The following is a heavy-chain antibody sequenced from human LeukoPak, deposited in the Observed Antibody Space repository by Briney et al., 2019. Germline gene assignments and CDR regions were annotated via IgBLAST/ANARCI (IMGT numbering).Heavy chain of an antibody. CDR3: AKDIRLLWFGELQGNFDY. V-gene: IGHV3-23*01. J-gene: IGHJ4*02. D-gene: IGHD3-10*01. CDR1: GFTFSSYA. Sequence: PGGSLRLSCAASGFTFSSYAMSWVRQAPGQGLEWVSAISGSGGSTYYADYVKGRFTISRDNSKNTLYLQMNSLRAEDTAVYYCAKDIRLLWFGELQGNFDYWGQGTLVTVSS. CDR2: ISGSGGST.